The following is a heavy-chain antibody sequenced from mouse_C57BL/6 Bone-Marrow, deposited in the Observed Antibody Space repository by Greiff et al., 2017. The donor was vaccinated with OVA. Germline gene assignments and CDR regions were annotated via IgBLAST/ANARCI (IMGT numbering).Heavy chain of an antibody. CDR3: TTGYRPHY. CDR2: IDPENGDT. Sequence: EVQLQQSGAELVRPGASVKLSCTASGFNIKDDYMHWVKQRPEQGLEWIGWIDPENGDTEYASKFQGKATITADTSSNTAYLQLSSLTSEDTAVYYCTTGYRPHYWGQGTLVTVSA. D-gene: IGHD2-12*01. CDR1: GFNIKDDY. J-gene: IGHJ3*01. V-gene: IGHV14-4*01.